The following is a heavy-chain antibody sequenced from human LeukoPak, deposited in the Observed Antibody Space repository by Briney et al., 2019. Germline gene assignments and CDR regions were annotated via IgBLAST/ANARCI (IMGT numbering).Heavy chain of an antibody. J-gene: IGHJ4*02. CDR1: GGSFSDYY. D-gene: IGHD3-22*01. V-gene: IGHV4-34*01. CDR3: ACQGGYYYDSSGYFL. Sequence: SETLSLTCAVYGGSFSDYYWSWIRQSPGKGLEWIGSIYYSGSTYYNPSLKSRVTISVDTSKNQFSLKLSSVTAADTAVYYCACQGGYYYDSSGYFLWGQGTLVTVSS. CDR2: IYYSGST.